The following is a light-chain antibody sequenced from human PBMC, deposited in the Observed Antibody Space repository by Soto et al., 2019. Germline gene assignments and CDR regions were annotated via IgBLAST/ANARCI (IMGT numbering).Light chain of an antibody. CDR2: DVS. CDR3: SSYTTTGPV. V-gene: IGLV2-14*01. CDR1: SSDIGDYNY. J-gene: IGLJ1*01. Sequence: QSALTQPASVSGSPGQSITISCTGTSSDIGDYNYVSWYQQHPGKAPKLMIYDVSNWPSGISDRFSGSQSGNTASLTISRLQAEDEADYYCSSYTTTGPVFGTGTKVTV.